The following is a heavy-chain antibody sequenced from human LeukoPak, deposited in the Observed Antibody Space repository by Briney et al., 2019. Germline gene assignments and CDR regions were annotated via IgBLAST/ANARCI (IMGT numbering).Heavy chain of an antibody. CDR1: GFIFHTYA. V-gene: IGHV3-23*01. Sequence: GGSLRLSCAASGFIFHTYAMSWVRQAPGKGLEWVSAISGSGGSTYYADSVKGRFTISRDNSKNTLYLQMNSLRAEDTAVYYCAKGRFGPFDYWGQGTLVTVSS. J-gene: IGHJ4*02. D-gene: IGHD3-10*01. CDR3: AKGRFGPFDY. CDR2: ISGSGGST.